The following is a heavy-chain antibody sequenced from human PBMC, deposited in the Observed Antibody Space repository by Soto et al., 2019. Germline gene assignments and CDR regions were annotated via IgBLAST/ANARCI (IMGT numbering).Heavy chain of an antibody. CDR3: ARGLISGSHYSGGWYYFDS. D-gene: IGHD1-26*01. V-gene: IGHV4-34*01. J-gene: IGHJ4*02. CDR1: GGSFSDYI. Sequence: QVQLQQSGAGLLKPSETLSLTCDVYGGSFSDYIWTWIRQTPGKGLQWIGQINHSGSANYNPSLXSRLTISVHTPXXXFXXELSSVTAADTAVYYCARGLISGSHYSGGWYYFDSWGQGTQVTVSS. CDR2: INHSGSA.